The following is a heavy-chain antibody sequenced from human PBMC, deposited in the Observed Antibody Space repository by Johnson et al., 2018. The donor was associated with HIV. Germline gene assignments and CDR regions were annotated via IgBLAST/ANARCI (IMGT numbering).Heavy chain of an antibody. V-gene: IGHV3-30*04. Sequence: QVQLVESGGGLVQPGRSLRLSCAASGFTFSNYAMHWVRQAPGKGLEWVAVISYDGSNKYYGDSVKGRLTISRDNSKNTLYLQMNSLRAEDTAVYYCTYSSDWSPGAFDIWGQGTMVTVSS. CDR3: TYSSDWSPGAFDI. J-gene: IGHJ3*02. D-gene: IGHD6-19*01. CDR1: GFTFSNYA. CDR2: ISYDGSNK.